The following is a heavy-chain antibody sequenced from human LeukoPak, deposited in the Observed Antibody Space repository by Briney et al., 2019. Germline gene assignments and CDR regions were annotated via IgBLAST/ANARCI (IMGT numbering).Heavy chain of an antibody. CDR3: ARHPFATPFDY. V-gene: IGHV4-59*08. CDR2: AYYSGHT. Sequence: SETLSLTCTVSGGTISDNYWSWIRQPPGKGLEWIGYAYYSGHTNYNSSLKSRVTMSLDTSKSQFSLRLSSVTAADTAVYFCARHPFATPFDYWGPGTLVTVSS. J-gene: IGHJ4*02. CDR1: GGTISDNY. D-gene: IGHD2-15*01.